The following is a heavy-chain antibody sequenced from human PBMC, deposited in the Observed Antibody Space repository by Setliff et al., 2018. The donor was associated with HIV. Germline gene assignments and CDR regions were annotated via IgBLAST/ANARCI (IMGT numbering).Heavy chain of an antibody. CDR1: GFTFSAYR. Sequence: GESLRLSCAASGFTFSAYRMNWVRQAPGKGLEWVSSISSSGNTRYYADSAKGRFTISRDNAKNSLYLQMNSLGAEDTAVYYCAKSYFDRSGYLGSWGQGTLVTVSS. V-gene: IGHV3-48*01. D-gene: IGHD3-22*01. J-gene: IGHJ5*02. CDR2: ISSSGNTR. CDR3: AKSYFDRSGYLGS.